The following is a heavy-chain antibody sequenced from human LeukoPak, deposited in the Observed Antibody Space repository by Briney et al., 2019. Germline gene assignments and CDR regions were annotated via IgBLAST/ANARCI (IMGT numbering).Heavy chain of an antibody. D-gene: IGHD3-22*01. V-gene: IGHV4-4*07. CDR3: AGGDDSGGYYYPMFDY. CDR1: GGSISSYY. Sequence: SETLSLTCTVSGGSISSYYWSWIRQPAGKGLEWIGRIYTSGSTNYNPSLKSRVTMSVDTSKNQFSLKLSSVTAADTAVYFCAGGDDSGGYYYPMFDYWGQGILVTVSS. J-gene: IGHJ4*02. CDR2: IYTSGST.